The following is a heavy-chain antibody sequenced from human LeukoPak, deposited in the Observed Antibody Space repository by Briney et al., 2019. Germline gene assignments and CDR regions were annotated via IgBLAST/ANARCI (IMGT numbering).Heavy chain of an antibody. CDR2: INHSGST. CDR3: ARGWAMGATGVARWFDP. J-gene: IGHJ5*02. V-gene: IGHV4-34*01. Sequence: SETLSLTCAVYGGSSSGYYWSWIRQPPGKGLEWIGEINHSGSTNYNPSLKSRVTISVDTSKNQFSLKLSSVTAADTAVYYCARGWAMGATGVARWFDPWGQGTLVTVSS. D-gene: IGHD1-26*01. CDR1: GGSSSGYY.